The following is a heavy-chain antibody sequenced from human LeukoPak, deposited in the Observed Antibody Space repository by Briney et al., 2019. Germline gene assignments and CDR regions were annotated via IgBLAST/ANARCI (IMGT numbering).Heavy chain of an antibody. CDR1: GFTFSSYA. CDR2: ISSNGDIT. CDR3: VKDVYGSGTKGDY. V-gene: IGHV3-64D*09. D-gene: IGHD3-10*01. Sequence: VGSLRLSCSASGFTFSSYAMHWVRQAPGKGLENVSGISSNGDITYYADSVKGRFTISRDNSRNTLDLQMSSLGAEDTAVYYCVKDVYGSGTKGDYWGQGTLVTVSS. J-gene: IGHJ4*02.